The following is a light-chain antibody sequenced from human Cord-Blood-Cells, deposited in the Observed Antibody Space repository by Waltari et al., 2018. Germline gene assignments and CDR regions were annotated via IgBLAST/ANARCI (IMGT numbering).Light chain of an antibody. V-gene: IGLV2-23*01. CDR1: SSDLGHYNL. Sequence: QYALTQPASVSGSPGQSITITATGTSSDLGHYNLVSWYQQRPGKAPKLMIYEGSTRPSGVSNRFSGSKSGNTASLTISVLQAEDEADYYCCSYAGSSTLVFGGGTKLTVL. CDR3: CSYAGSSTLV. J-gene: IGLJ2*01. CDR2: EGS.